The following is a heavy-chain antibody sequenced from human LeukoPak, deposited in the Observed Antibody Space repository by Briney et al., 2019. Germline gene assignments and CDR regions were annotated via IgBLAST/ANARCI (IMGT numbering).Heavy chain of an antibody. V-gene: IGHV1-2*02. J-gene: IGHJ4*02. CDR1: GYTFTDYY. CDR3: ARAPRVVTMFSLPTSDY. Sequence: ASVKVSCKASGYTFTDYYMHWVRQAPGQGLEWMGWINPNSGGTNYAQKFQGRVTMTRDTSISTAYMELSRLRSDDTAVYYCARAPRVVTMFSLPTSDYWGQGTLVTVSS. CDR2: INPNSGGT. D-gene: IGHD4-23*01.